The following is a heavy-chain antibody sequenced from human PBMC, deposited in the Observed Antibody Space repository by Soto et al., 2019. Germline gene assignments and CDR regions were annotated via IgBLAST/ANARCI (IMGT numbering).Heavy chain of an antibody. CDR3: VRDFGWYFRSGYMDV. CDR2: INEDSSYI. V-gene: IGHV3-21*01. CDR1: GFSFISYS. D-gene: IGHD3-3*01. Sequence: EVHLVESGGGLVKPGGSLRLSCAASGFSFISYSMNWVRQAPGKGLEWVSSINEDSSYIYYAHSLRGRFTISRDNAKDSLYLQMNSRRAEDTAVYYCVRDFGWYFRSGYMDVWGDGATVTVSS. J-gene: IGHJ6*03.